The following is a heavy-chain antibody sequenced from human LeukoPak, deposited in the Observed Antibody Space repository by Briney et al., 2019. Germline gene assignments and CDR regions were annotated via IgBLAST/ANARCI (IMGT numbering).Heavy chain of an antibody. CDR1: GFTFSNYW. V-gene: IGHV3-7*01. J-gene: IGHJ4*02. CDR2: IKEDGGEK. Sequence: GGSLRLSCAASGFTFSNYWMTWVRQAPGKGLEWVAHIKEDGGEKHYVDPVKGRFTISRDNAKNSLYLQMNSLRAEDTAMYYCVGDRGYCSGGTCYALWDYWGQGTLVTVSS. CDR3: VGDRGYCSGGTCYALWDY. D-gene: IGHD2-15*01.